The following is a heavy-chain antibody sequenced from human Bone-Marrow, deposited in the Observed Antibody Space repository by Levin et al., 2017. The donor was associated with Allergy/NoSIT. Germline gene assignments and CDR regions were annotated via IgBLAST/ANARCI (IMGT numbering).Heavy chain of an antibody. CDR1: GSSISRYY. J-gene: IGHJ6*03. CDR3: ARDSDATTIIDV. Sequence: SETLSLTCSVSGSSISRYYWSWIRQSPGMGLEWIGYILYGGSTNYNPSLQSRVTISLDTSKSEVSLKVTSVTTADTAVYYCARDSDATTIIDVWGKGTTVIVSS. D-gene: IGHD5-24*01. CDR2: ILYGGST. V-gene: IGHV4-59*01.